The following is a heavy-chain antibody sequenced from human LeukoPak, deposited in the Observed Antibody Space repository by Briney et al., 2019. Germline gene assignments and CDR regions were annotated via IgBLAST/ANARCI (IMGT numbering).Heavy chain of an antibody. Sequence: SVKVSCKASGFTLISSAVQWVRQARGQRLEWVGWIVVGSGTTNYAPEFQERVTITWDMSTSTAYMELSSLRSEDTAVYYCATTHGAPDLWGQGTLVTVSS. D-gene: IGHD4-11*01. CDR2: IVVGSGTT. CDR1: GFTLISSA. J-gene: IGHJ5*02. CDR3: ATTHGAPDL. V-gene: IGHV1-58*01.